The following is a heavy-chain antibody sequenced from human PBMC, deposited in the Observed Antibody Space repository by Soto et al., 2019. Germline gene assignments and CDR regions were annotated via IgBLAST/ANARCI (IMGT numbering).Heavy chain of an antibody. D-gene: IGHD2-2*01. V-gene: IGHV3-74*01. CDR1: GFTFSSYW. CDR2: INSDGSST. Sequence: EVQLVESGGGLVQPGGSLRLSCAASGFTFSSYWMHWVRQAPGKGLVWVSRINSDGSSTSYADSVKGRFTISRDNAKNTLYLQMNSLRAEDTAVYYCEGYCSSSNCRFDYWGQGTLVTVSS. CDR3: EGYCSSSNCRFDY. J-gene: IGHJ4*02.